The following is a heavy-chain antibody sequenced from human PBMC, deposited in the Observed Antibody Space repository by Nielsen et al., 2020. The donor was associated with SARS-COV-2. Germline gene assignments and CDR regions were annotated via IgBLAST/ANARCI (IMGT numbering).Heavy chain of an antibody. CDR1: GFTFSSYG. D-gene: IGHD3-9*01. Sequence: GGSLRLSCAASGFTFSSYGMHWVRQAPGKGLEWVAVIWYDGGNKYYADSVKGRFTISRDNSKNTLYLQMNSLRAEDTAVYYCAKESVLRYFDWLSYGMDVWGQGTTVTVSS. CDR3: AKESVLRYFDWLSYGMDV. V-gene: IGHV3-30*02. CDR2: IWYDGGNK. J-gene: IGHJ6*02.